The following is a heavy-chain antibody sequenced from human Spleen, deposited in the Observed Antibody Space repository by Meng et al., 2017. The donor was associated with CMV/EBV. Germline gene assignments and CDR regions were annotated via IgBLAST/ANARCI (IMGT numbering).Heavy chain of an antibody. J-gene: IGHJ5*02. Sequence: YYWSWIRQHPGKGLEWIGYIYYSGSTYYNPSLESRSIISPDTSKNQFSLRLSSVTDADTAVYFCARAGTKKSCTNSVCSTGGYWFDPWGQGTLVTVSS. CDR2: IYYSGST. D-gene: IGHD2-8*01. V-gene: IGHV4-31*02. CDR3: ARAGTKKSCTNSVCSTGGYWFDP. CDR1: YY.